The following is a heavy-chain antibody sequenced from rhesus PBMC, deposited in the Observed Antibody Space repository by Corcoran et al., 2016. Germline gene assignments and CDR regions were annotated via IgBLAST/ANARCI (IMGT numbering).Heavy chain of an antibody. CDR2: NGGRRGST. V-gene: IGHV4-127*01. D-gene: IGHD3-28*01. Sequence: QVLLQESGPGLVKPSETLSLTCAVSGCSIGSGYGWSWLLHPPGKGLGWVGYNGGRRGSTNYNPSLERRVTISKDTSKNQFSLKLSSVTAADTAVYYCAGTGGLLQRAFDYWGQGVLVTVSS. CDR1: GCSIGSGYG. CDR3: AGTGGLLQRAFDY. J-gene: IGHJ4*01.